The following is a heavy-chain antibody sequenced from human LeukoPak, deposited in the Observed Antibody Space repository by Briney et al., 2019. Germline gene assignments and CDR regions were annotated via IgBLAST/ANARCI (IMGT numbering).Heavy chain of an antibody. D-gene: IGHD3-9*01. J-gene: IGHJ4*02. V-gene: IGHV3-23*01. CDR1: GFTFSSYA. CDR3: AKDLLRYFDWSATDY. CDR2: ISGSGGST. Sequence: GGPLRLSCAASGFTFSSYAMSWVRQAPGKGLEWVSAISGSGGSTYYADSVKGRFTISRDNSKNTLYLQMNSLRAEDTAVYYCAKDLLRYFDWSATDYWGQGTLVTVSS.